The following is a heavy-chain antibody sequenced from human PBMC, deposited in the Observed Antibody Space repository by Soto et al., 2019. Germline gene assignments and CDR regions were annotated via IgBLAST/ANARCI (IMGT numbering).Heavy chain of an antibody. CDR2: IIPFLGTT. CDR3: AREGYTSSSIHSFLDS. D-gene: IGHD6-6*01. Sequence: SVKVSCKASGGTFSSYGISWVRQAPGQGLEWMGRIIPFLGTTNYAQNFQDRLTVTADTSTNTAFMELSSPRSDDTAVYYCAREGYTSSSIHSFLDSWGQGTLVTVSS. J-gene: IGHJ4*02. CDR1: GGTFSSYG. V-gene: IGHV1-69*10.